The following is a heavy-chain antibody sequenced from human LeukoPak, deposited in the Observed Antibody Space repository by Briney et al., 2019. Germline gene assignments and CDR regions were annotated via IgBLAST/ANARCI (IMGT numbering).Heavy chain of an antibody. CDR3: ARLTGAASGTYYFDF. Sequence: GGSLRLSCAASGFIFDDYAMYWVRQAPGKGLEWVSGISRNSRIIDYADSVKGRFTISRDNAKTSLHLQMNSLTTEDTAFYYCARLTGAASGTYYFDFWGQGTLVTVSS. J-gene: IGHJ4*02. V-gene: IGHV3-9*01. CDR2: ISRNSRII. CDR1: GFIFDDYA. D-gene: IGHD1-26*01.